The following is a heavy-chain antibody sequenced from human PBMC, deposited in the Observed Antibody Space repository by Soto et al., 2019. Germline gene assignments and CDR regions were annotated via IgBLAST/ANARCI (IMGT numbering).Heavy chain of an antibody. CDR1: GFTFRNYA. CDR2: ITTTSSTM. V-gene: IGHV3-48*02. J-gene: IGHJ6*02. D-gene: IGHD3-22*01. CDR3: ARDSSGRQYYGMDV. Sequence: PGGSLRLSCAASGFTFRNYAMTWARQAPGKGLEWISYITTTSSTMYYADSVKGRFTISRDNAKNSLYLQMNSLRDEDTAVYYCARDSSGRQYYGMDVWGQGTTVTVSS.